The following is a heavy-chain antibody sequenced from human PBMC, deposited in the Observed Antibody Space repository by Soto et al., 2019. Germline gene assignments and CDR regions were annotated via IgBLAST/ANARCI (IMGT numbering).Heavy chain of an antibody. D-gene: IGHD1-26*01. V-gene: IGHV3-23*01. CDR3: AKDVMGATRY. J-gene: IGHJ4*02. Sequence: PGGALRLSYAASGFKFRSVALSWVRQAPGKWLEWVSSIGATGDDTYYADSVKGRFTISRDNSDNMVFLQMNGLGAEDTAIYYCAKDVMGATRYWGQGTLVTVSS. CDR2: IGATGDDT. CDR1: GFKFRSVA.